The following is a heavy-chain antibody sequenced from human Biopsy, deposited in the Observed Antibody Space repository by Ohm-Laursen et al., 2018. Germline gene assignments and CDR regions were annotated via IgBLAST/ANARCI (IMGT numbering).Heavy chain of an antibody. V-gene: IGHV4-59*01. CDR3: ARDSRAGHLNATLITGKSLYS. CDR2: IYYTGST. CDR1: RYSISNYY. Sequence: SDTLSLTCIVSRYSISNYYWTWIRQSPGMGLEWIGYIYYTGSTYSNPSVKSRVTISVDTSKNQFPLKLNSVTAAGTAVYFCARDSRAGHLNATLITGKSLYSWGQGILVTVSS. J-gene: IGHJ4*02. D-gene: IGHD3-16*01.